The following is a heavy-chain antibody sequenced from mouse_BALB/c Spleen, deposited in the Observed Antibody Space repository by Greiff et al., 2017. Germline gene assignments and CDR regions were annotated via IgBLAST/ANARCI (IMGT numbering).Heavy chain of an antibody. J-gene: IGHJ3*01. Sequence: VQLQQSGAEVVRPGVSVKISCKASGYTFTDYAMHWVKQSPAKSLEWIGVISTGSGNTNYNQKFKGKATMTVDKSSSTAFMELARLTSEDSAIYYCARGGGNYGGFDYWGQGTLVTVSA. D-gene: IGHD2-1*01. CDR3: ARGGGNYGGFDY. V-gene: IGHV1S137*01. CDR1: GYTFTDYA. CDR2: ISTGSGNT.